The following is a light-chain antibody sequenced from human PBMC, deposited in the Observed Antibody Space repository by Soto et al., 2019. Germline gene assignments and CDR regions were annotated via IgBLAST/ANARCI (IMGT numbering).Light chain of an antibody. CDR3: QQYESPPRT. Sequence: ETVLTQSPGTLSLSPGERATLSCRASQSVGGSLAWYQQRPGQAPRLLVYHTSNRATGIPDRFSASGSGTDFTLTISRLEPEDFAVYYCQQYESPPRTFGQGTKVEIK. J-gene: IGKJ1*01. CDR1: QSVGGS. CDR2: HTS. V-gene: IGKV3-20*01.